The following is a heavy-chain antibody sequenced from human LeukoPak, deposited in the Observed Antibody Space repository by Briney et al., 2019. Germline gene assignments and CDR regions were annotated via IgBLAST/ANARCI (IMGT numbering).Heavy chain of an antibody. V-gene: IGHV1-2*02. CDR1: GYTFTGYY. J-gene: IGHJ6*03. D-gene: IGHD2-8*02. Sequence: GASVKVSCTDSGYTFTGYYKHWVRQAPGQGLEWMGWINPNSGGTNYAQQFQGRVTMTRDTSISTAYMELSRLRSDDTAVYDCARVVRGGDLPWWGYMDVWGKGTTVTVSS. CDR2: INPNSGGT. CDR3: ARVVRGGDLPWWGYMDV.